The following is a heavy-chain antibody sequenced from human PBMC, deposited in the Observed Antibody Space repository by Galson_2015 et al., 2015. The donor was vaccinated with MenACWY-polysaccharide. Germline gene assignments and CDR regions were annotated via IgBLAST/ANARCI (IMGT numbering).Heavy chain of an antibody. D-gene: IGHD5-12*01. CDR1: GFTFSTYW. V-gene: IGHV3-74*01. CDR3: ARGYSAYD. Sequence: SLRLSCAASGFTFSTYWMHWVRQAPGKGLVWVSRIKRDGSSTNYADSVKGRFTISRDNVKNTLYLQMNSLRAEGTALYYCARGYSAYDWVQGSLVTVSA. CDR2: IKRDGSST. J-gene: IGHJ4*02.